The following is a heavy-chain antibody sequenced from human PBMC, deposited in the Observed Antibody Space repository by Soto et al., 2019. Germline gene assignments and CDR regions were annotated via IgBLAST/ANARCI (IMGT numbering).Heavy chain of an antibody. D-gene: IGHD3-10*01. CDR1: GGSISSTNW. V-gene: IGHV4-4*02. J-gene: IGHJ6*02. Sequence: SETLSLTCAVSGGSISSTNWWSWVRQHPGKGLEWIGQIYHRGSANYNPSLKSRVTISVDKSKNQFSLKLSSVTAEDTAVYYCAKDLQPLYYGGPWEPENGMDVWGQGTTVTVSS. CDR2: IYHRGSA. CDR3: AKDLQPLYYGGPWEPENGMDV.